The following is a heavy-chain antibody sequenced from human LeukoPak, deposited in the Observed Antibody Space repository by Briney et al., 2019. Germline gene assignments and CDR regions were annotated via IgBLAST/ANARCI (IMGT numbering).Heavy chain of an antibody. D-gene: IGHD2-21*02. CDR3: AREEAYCGGDCYQYFQH. J-gene: IGHJ1*01. Sequence: SVTVSCTASGGTFSSYAISWVRQAPGQGLEWMGGIIPIFGTANYAQKFQGRVTITADESTCTAYMELSSLRSEDTAVYYCAREEAYCGGDCYQYFQHWGQGTLVTVSS. CDR2: IIPIFGTA. CDR1: GGTFSSYA. V-gene: IGHV1-69*13.